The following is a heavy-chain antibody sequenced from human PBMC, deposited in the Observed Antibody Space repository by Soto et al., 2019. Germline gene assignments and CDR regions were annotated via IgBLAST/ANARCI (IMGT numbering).Heavy chain of an antibody. CDR3: AVSATARGGSDL. D-gene: IGHD5-18*01. CDR2: IKTDGSEK. J-gene: IGHJ6*04. CDR1: GFTFNDYW. Sequence: PGGSLRLSCAASGFTFNDYWMSWVRQATGKGLEWVANIKTDGSEKYYVDSVKGRFTISRDNAKNSLHLQMNSLRAEDTAVYYCAVSATARGGSDLWGLGTTVTVSS. V-gene: IGHV3-7*01.